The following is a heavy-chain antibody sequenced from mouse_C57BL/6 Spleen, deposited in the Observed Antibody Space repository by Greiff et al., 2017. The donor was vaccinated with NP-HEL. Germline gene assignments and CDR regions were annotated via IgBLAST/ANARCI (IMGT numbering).Heavy chain of an antibody. Sequence: VQLQQSGPELVKPGASVKFSCKASGYAFSSSWMNWVKQRPGKGLEWIGRIYPGDGDTNYNGKFKGKATLTADKSSSTAYMQLSSLTSEDSAVYFCARYAPGYYAMDYWGQGTSVTVSS. V-gene: IGHV1-82*01. CDR3: ARYAPGYYAMDY. CDR2: IYPGDGDT. J-gene: IGHJ4*01. CDR1: GYAFSSSW.